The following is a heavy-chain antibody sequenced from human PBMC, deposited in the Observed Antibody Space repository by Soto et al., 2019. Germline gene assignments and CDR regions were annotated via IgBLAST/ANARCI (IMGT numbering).Heavy chain of an antibody. V-gene: IGHV4-39*01. CDR2: IYYSGST. CDR3: ARLVDV. J-gene: IGHJ6*02. Sequence: SETLSLTCTVPGVSISSSSYYWGWIRQPPGKGLEWIGNIYYSGSTYYNPSLKSRVTISVDTSKNQFSLKLSSVTAADTAVYYCARLVDVWGQGTTVTVSS. CDR1: GVSISSSSYY.